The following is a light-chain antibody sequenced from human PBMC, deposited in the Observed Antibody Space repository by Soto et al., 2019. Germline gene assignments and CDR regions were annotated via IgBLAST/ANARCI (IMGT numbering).Light chain of an antibody. CDR1: SGHIGYP. J-gene: IGLJ2*01. CDR3: QTWGTGTHMV. CDR2: VNSDGSH. V-gene: IGLV4-69*01. Sequence: QLVLTQSPSASASLGASVNLTCTLSSGHIGYPIAWHQEQSEKGPRYLMKVNSDGSHSKGDGIPDRFSGSSSGAERHLTISGLQSEDEADYYCQTWGTGTHMVFGGGTKLTVL.